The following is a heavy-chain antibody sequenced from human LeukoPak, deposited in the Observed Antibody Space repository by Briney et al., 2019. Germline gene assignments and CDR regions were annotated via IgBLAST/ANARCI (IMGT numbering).Heavy chain of an antibody. V-gene: IGHV4-39*01. CDR1: GGSISSSSYY. CDR3: ARGPKIEQQLVLGEYYYYGMDV. J-gene: IGHJ6*02. Sequence: PSETLSLTCTVSGGSISSSSYYWGWIRQPPGKGLEWIGSIYYSGSTYYNPSLKSRVTISVDTSKNQFSLKLSSVTAADTAVYYCARGPKIEQQLVLGEYYYYGMDVWGQGTTVTVSS. D-gene: IGHD6-13*01. CDR2: IYYSGST.